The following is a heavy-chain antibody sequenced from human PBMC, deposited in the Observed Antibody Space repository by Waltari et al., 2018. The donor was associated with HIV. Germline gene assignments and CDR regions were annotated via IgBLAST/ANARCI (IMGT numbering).Heavy chain of an antibody. D-gene: IGHD5-18*01. CDR1: GLTFRSYF. J-gene: IGHJ4*02. CDR2: INQDGSEE. CDR3: ATLGGGYSYGALDY. V-gene: IGHV3-7*01. Sequence: EVQLVGYGGGLVQPGGSRRLCGAASGLTFRSYFFSSRSTAQGKGVEWVANINQDGSEEYYVDSVKGRFTISRENAKNSLYLQMNSLRAEDTAVYYCATLGGGYSYGALDYWGQGTLVTVSS.